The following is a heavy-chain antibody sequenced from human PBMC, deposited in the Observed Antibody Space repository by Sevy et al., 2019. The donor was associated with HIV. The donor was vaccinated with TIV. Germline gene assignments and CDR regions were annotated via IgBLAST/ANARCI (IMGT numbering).Heavy chain of an antibody. V-gene: IGHV3-49*04. CDR2: LKSKADGGTV. J-gene: IGHJ4*02. Sequence: GGSLRLSCTTSGFTFGDYAMNWVRQAPGKGLEWVAFLKSKADGGTVDNAASGKGRFTISRVDSKSIAYLQMNDLTTEDTGVYYCTRWKGLQSIFDYWGQGALVTVSS. CDR1: GFTFGDYA. CDR3: TRWKGLQSIFDY. D-gene: IGHD1-1*01.